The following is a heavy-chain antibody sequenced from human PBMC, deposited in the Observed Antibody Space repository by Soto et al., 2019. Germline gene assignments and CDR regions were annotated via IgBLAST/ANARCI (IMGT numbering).Heavy chain of an antibody. CDR2: IYWNDDK. V-gene: IGHV2-5*01. CDR1: GFSLSTTGVG. Sequence: ESGPTLVNPTQTLTLTCTFSGFSLSTTGVGVGWIRQPPGKALEWLALIYWNDDKRYSPSLKNRLTITTDTSKNQVVLTVTNMDPVDTATYYCAHSASVPCCYYFDYWGQGTLVTVSS. J-gene: IGHJ4*02. CDR3: AHSASVPCCYYFDY. D-gene: IGHD1-26*01.